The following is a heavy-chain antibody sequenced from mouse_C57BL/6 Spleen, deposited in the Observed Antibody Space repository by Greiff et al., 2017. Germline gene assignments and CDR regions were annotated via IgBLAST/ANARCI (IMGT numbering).Heavy chain of an antibody. CDR2: ISYDGSN. CDR1: GYSITSGYY. CDR3: ARGSITTVVATDY. Sequence: ESGPGLVKPSQSLSLTCSVTGYSITSGYYWNWIRQFPGNKLEWMGYISYDGSNNYNPSLKNRISITRDTSKNQFFLKLNSVTTEDTGTYYCARGSITTVVATDYWGQGTTLTVSS. J-gene: IGHJ2*01. V-gene: IGHV3-6*01. D-gene: IGHD1-1*01.